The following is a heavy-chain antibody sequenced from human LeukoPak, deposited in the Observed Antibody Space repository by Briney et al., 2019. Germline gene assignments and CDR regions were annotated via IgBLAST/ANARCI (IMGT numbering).Heavy chain of an antibody. Sequence: GGSLRLSCAASGFTVSSYGMHWVRQAPGKGLEWVAVISYDGSNKYYADSVKGRFTISRDNSKNTLYLQMNSLRAEDTAVYYCAKDQEFVQQQLVLLMDYWGQGTLVTVSS. CDR2: ISYDGSNK. D-gene: IGHD6-13*01. CDR1: GFTVSSYG. CDR3: AKDQEFVQQQLVLLMDY. V-gene: IGHV3-30*18. J-gene: IGHJ4*02.